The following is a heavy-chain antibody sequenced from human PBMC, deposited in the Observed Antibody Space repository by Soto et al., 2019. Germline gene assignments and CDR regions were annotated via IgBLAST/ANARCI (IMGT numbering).Heavy chain of an antibody. V-gene: IGHV3-48*01. Sequence: PGGSLRLSCAASGFTFSSYSMNWVRQAPGKGLEWVSYISSSSSSTIYYADSVKGRFTISRDNAKNSLYLQMNSLSAEDTAVYYCARELPAPPDHYYGMDVWGQGTTVTVSS. CDR2: ISSSSSSTI. CDR3: ARELPAPPDHYYGMDV. CDR1: GFTFSSYS. J-gene: IGHJ6*02. D-gene: IGHD2-2*01.